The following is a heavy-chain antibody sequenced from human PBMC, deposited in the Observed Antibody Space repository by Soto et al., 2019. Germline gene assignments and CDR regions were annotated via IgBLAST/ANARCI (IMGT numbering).Heavy chain of an antibody. CDR3: AKESYDSLTGPYFDY. CDR2: ISGSGGST. Sequence: PGGSLRLSCAASGFTFSSYAMSWFRQAPGTGLEWVSAISGSGGSTYYADSVKGRITISRDNSKNTLYLQMNSMRAEDTAVYYCAKESYDSLTGPYFDYWAQGSLVTDSS. V-gene: IGHV3-23*01. CDR1: GFTFSSYA. J-gene: IGHJ4*02. D-gene: IGHD3-9*01.